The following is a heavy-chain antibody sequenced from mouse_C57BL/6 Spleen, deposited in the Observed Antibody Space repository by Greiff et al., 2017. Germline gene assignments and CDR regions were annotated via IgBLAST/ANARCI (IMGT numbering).Heavy chain of an antibody. J-gene: IGHJ3*01. CDR1: GFNIKDDY. V-gene: IGHV14-4*01. CDR3: TTPNYYGSSDDWFAY. Sequence: EVQRVESGAELVRPGASVKLSCTASGFNIKDDYMHWVKQRPEQGLAWIGWIDPENGDTEYASKFQGKATITADTSSNTAYLQLSSLTSEDTAVYYCTTPNYYGSSDDWFAYWGQGTLVTVSA. CDR2: IDPENGDT. D-gene: IGHD1-1*01.